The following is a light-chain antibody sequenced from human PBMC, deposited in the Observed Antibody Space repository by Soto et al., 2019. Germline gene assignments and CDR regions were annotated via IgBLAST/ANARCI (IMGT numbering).Light chain of an antibody. CDR3: QSFDTRLNSVV. CDR2: GNN. Sequence: QSVVTQPPSVSGAPGQRVTISCTGSSSNIGAGYDVHWYQQFPGRAPKLLMDGNNNRPSGVPDRVSGSKSGTSASLDIPGLQAEDEADYYCQSFDTRLNSVVFGGGTQLTVL. V-gene: IGLV1-40*01. CDR1: SSNIGAGYD. J-gene: IGLJ2*01.